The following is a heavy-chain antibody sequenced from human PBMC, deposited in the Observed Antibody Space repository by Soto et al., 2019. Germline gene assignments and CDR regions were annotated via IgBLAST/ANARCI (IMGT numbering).Heavy chain of an antibody. CDR1: GYTFTSYG. J-gene: IGHJ3*02. D-gene: IGHD6-6*01. CDR2: FDPEDGET. CDR3: ATTPAPGIAALDAFDI. Sequence: GASVKVSCKASGYTFTSYGISWVRQAPGKGLEWMGGFDPEDGETIYAQKFQGRVTMTEDTSTDTAYMELSSLRSEDTAVYYCATTPAPGIAALDAFDIWGQGTMVTVSS. V-gene: IGHV1-24*01.